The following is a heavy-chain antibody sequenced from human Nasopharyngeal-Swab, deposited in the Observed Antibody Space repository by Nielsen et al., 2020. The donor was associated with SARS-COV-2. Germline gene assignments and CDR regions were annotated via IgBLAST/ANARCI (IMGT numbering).Heavy chain of an antibody. J-gene: IGHJ6*02. CDR3: ARGDYYGSGSSPYYYYYYGMDV. D-gene: IGHD3-10*01. Sequence: SETLSLTCTVSGGSISSYYWSWIRQPPGKGLEWIGYIYYSGSTNYNPSLKSRVTISVDTSKNQFSLKLSSVTAADTAVYYCARGDYYGSGSSPYYYYYYGMDVWGQGTTVTVSS. CDR1: GGSISSYY. V-gene: IGHV4-59*01. CDR2: IYYSGST.